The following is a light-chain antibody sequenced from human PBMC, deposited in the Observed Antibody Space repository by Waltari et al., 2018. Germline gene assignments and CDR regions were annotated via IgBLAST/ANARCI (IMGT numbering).Light chain of an antibody. Sequence: IMLTQSPGTLSLSPGERATLSCRASQSLSRYLAWYQQKPGQAPRLLIYGASTRATGIPDGFSGRGSGTDFSLTISGLEPEDSAVYYCQHHFRLPATFGQGTKVGIK. V-gene: IGKV3-20*01. J-gene: IGKJ1*01. CDR3: QHHFRLPAT. CDR2: GAS. CDR1: QSLSRY.